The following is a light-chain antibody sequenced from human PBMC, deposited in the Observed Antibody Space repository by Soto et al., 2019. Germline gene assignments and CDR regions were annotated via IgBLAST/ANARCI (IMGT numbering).Light chain of an antibody. CDR2: EVS. Sequence: QSALTQPASVSGSPGQSITISCTGTSSDVGGYNYVSWYQQHPGKAPKLIIYEVSNRPSGVSNRFSGSKSGNTASLTISGLQAEVEADYYCNSYTSKSTGVFGTGTKVTGL. CDR3: NSYTSKSTGV. V-gene: IGLV2-14*01. J-gene: IGLJ1*01. CDR1: SSDVGGYNY.